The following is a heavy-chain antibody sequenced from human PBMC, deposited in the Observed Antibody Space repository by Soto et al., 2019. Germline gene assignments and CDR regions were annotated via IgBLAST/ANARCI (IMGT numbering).Heavy chain of an antibody. CDR3: ARTTGRHLDF. V-gene: IGHV4-39*01. CDR2: IDCSWTA. D-gene: IGHD4-4*01. J-gene: IGHJ4*02. Sequence: PSATLSLTCAGCYGSMSGSNVFWGLVRQPPGKGLEWIGNIDCSWTAYFNPSLGTRVTFPVDTSKNQFSLTLYSVTAADTAVYSCARTTGRHLDFWGQGILVTSPQ. CDR1: YGSMSGSNVF.